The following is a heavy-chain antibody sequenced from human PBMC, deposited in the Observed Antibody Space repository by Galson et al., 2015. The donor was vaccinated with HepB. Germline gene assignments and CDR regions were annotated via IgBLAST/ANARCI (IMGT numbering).Heavy chain of an antibody. D-gene: IGHD6-13*01. CDR3: ARTRLGSIAADGGNYYGMDV. V-gene: IGHV2-70*11. J-gene: IGHJ6*02. CDR1: GFSLSTSGMC. CDR2: IDWDDDK. Sequence: PALVKPPQTLTLTCTFSGFSLSTSGMCVSWIRQPPGKALEWLARIDWDDDKYYSTSLKTRLTISKDTSKNQVVHTMTNMDPVDTATYYCARTRLGSIAADGGNYYGMDVWGQGTTVSVSS.